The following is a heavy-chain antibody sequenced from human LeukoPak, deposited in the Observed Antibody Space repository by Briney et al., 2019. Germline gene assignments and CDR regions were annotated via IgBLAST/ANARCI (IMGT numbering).Heavy chain of an antibody. Sequence: ASVKVSCKASGYTSTSYYMHWVRQAPGQGLEWMGIINPSGGSTSYAQKFQGRVTMTRDTSTSTVYMELSSLRSEDTAVYYCAKGPGDCGGDCYSPNDAFDIWGQGTMVTVSS. J-gene: IGHJ3*02. CDR2: INPSGGST. CDR1: GYTSTSYY. V-gene: IGHV1-46*03. CDR3: AKGPGDCGGDCYSPNDAFDI. D-gene: IGHD2-21*02.